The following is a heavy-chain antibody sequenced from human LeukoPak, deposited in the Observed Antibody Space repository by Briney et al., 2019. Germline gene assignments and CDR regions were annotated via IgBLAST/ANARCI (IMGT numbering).Heavy chain of an antibody. CDR2: MSPNSGNT. V-gene: IGHV1-8*01. CDR1: GYTFTSYD. Sequence: GASVKVSCKASGYTFTSYDINWVRQATGQGLEWMGWMSPNSGNTGYAQKFQGRVTMTRNTSISTAYMELSSLRSEDTAVYYCARALGDCSSTSCYYNWFDPWGQGTLVTVSS. J-gene: IGHJ5*02. CDR3: ARALGDCSSTSCYYNWFDP. D-gene: IGHD2-2*01.